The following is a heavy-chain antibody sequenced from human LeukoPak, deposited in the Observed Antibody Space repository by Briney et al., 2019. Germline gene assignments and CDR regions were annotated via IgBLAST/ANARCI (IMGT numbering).Heavy chain of an antibody. D-gene: IGHD3-22*01. CDR1: GYTFTGYY. CDR2: INPNSGGT. J-gene: IGHJ4*02. V-gene: IGHV1-2*02. Sequence: ASVKVSCKASGYTFTGYYMHWVRQAPGQGLEWMGWINPNSGGTNYAQKFQGRVTMTRDTSISTAYMEPSRLRSDDTAVYYCARGSTSSRVVVITTKGGSSYYFDYWGQGTLVTVSS. CDR3: ARGSTSSRVVVITTKGGSSYYFDY.